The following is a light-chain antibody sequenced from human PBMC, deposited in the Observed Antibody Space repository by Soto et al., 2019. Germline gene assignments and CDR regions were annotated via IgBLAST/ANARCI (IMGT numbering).Light chain of an antibody. J-gene: IGKJ3*01. CDR2: AAS. V-gene: IGKV3-15*01. CDR1: QSVGSD. Sequence: EIVMTQSPATLSVSPGERATLSCRASQSVGSDLAWYQQKPGQAPRLLIYAASTRATGVPARFSGSGPGTEFTLTISSLQTEDFVVYYCQPYNDWRPTLGPGTKVDLK. CDR3: QPYNDWRPT.